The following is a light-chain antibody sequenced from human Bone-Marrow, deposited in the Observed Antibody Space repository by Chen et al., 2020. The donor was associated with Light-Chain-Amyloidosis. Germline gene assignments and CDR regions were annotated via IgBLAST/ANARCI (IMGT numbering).Light chain of an antibody. CDR2: HDT. V-gene: IGLV3-25*03. Sequence: SYALTHPPSVSVSTGQTARITCSGDDLPTKYAYWYQQKPGKAPVLVIHHDTERPPGISERFSGSSSGPTTTLSISGAQAEDAANYHHQSPDSSGTSEVIFGGGTRLTVL. CDR3: QSPDSSGTSEVI. J-gene: IGLJ2*01. CDR1: DLPTKY.